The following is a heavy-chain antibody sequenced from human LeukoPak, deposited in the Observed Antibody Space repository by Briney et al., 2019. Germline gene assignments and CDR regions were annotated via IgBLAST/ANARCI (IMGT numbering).Heavy chain of an antibody. CDR2: IYVTGGYI. CDR3: AKHDSSSYY. Sequence: GESLRLSCATSGFTFSRFSMRWVRQAPGKGLEWVASIYVTGGYINYADSVKGRVTISRDNAKNTLYLQMNSLRAEDTALYYCAKHDSSSYYWGQGTLVTVSS. CDR1: GFTFSRFS. J-gene: IGHJ4*02. V-gene: IGHV3-21*01. D-gene: IGHD3-22*01.